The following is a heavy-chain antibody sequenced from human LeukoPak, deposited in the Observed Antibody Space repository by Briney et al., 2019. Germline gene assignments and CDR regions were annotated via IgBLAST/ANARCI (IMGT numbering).Heavy chain of an antibody. D-gene: IGHD2-15*01. Sequence: SQTLSLTCAISGDGVSSNTAAWNWIRQSPSRGLEWLGRTYYRSKWYKDYAISVKSRITINPDTSKNQFSLQLKSVTPEDTAVYYCARGSEADFDYWGQGTLVTVSS. CDR1: GDGVSSNTAA. CDR3: ARGSEADFDY. J-gene: IGHJ4*02. V-gene: IGHV6-1*01. CDR2: TYYRSKWYK.